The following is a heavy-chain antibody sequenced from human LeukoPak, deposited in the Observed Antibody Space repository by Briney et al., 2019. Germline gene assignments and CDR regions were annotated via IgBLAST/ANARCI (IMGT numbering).Heavy chain of an antibody. CDR3: ARATMYSNGRYYFDY. Sequence: SETLSLTCTVSGGSISSGGYYWSWIRQPPGKGLDGLGYIYHSGSTYYNPSLKSRVTISVDRSKNQFSLKLSSVAAADTAVYYCARATMYSNGRYYFDYWGQGALVTVSS. J-gene: IGHJ4*02. D-gene: IGHD6-19*01. V-gene: IGHV4-30-2*01. CDR1: GGSISSGGYY. CDR2: IYHSGST.